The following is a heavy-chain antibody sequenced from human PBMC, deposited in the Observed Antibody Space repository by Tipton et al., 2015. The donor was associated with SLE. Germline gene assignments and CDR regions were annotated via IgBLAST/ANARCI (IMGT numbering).Heavy chain of an antibody. CDR2: ISAYNGNT. CDR3: ARDSPEPDWELLDPPLDY. CDR1: GYTFTSYG. V-gene: IGHV1-18*01. J-gene: IGHJ4*02. Sequence: QAQLVQSGPEVKKPGASVKVSCKASGYTFTSYGISWVRQAPGQGLEWMGWISAYNGNTNYAQKLQGRVTMTTDTSTSTAYMELKSLRSDDTAVYYCARDSPEPDWELLDPPLDYWGQGTLVTVSS. D-gene: IGHD1-26*01.